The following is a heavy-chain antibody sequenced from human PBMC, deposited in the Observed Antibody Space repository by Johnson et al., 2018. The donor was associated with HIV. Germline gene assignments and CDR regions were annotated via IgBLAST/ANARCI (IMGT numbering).Heavy chain of an antibody. CDR2: ISPDESKT. D-gene: IGHD4-23*01. J-gene: IGHJ3*02. CDR1: GFTFSNYW. CDR3: AKSPAKDHGGNSGAFAI. V-gene: IGHV3-74*02. Sequence: VQLVESGGGVVQPGRSLRLSCAASGFTFSNYWMHWVRQAPGKGPVWVSRISPDESKTDYADSVKGRFTISRDNAKNTRYLQMNSLRAEDTAVYYCAKSPAKDHGGNSGAFAIWGQGTMVTVSS.